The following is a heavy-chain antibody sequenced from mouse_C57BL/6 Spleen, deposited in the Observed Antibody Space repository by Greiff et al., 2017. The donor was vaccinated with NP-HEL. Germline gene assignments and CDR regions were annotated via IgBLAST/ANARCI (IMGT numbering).Heavy chain of an antibody. CDR3: ARYYSNPYYFDY. CDR1: GYTFTSYW. V-gene: IGHV1-55*01. D-gene: IGHD2-5*01. Sequence: VKLQQPGAELVKPGASVKMSCKASGYTFTSYWITWVKQRPGQGLEWIGDIYPGSGSTNYNEKFKSKATLTVDTSSSTAYMQLSSLTSEDSAVYYCARYYSNPYYFDYWGQGTTLTVSS. CDR2: IYPGSGST. J-gene: IGHJ2*01.